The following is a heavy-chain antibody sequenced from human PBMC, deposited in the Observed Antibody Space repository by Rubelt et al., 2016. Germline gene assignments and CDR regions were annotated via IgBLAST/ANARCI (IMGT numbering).Heavy chain of an antibody. D-gene: IGHD3-10*01. Sequence: QVQLQESGPGLVKPSETLSLTCTVSGGSISSYYWSWIRQPPGKGLEWIGYIYYSGSTNYNPSPKSRVTISVDTSKNPFPLKLSPVTAAEPAVYYCAGLSGSGGVRGVNSWGQGTRVTVSS. CDR1: GGSISSYY. J-gene: IGHJ5*02. CDR2: IYYSGST. CDR3: AGLSGSGGVRGVNS. V-gene: IGHV4-59*08.